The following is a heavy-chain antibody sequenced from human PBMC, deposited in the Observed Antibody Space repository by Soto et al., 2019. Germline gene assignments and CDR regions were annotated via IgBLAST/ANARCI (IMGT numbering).Heavy chain of an antibody. CDR1: GGSISSGGYY. CDR2: IYYSGST. CDR3: AGSRSGVVVAARWGDGMDV. J-gene: IGHJ6*02. V-gene: IGHV4-31*03. Sequence: SETLSLTCTVSGGSISSGGYYWSWIRQHPGKGLEWIGYIYYSGSTYYNPSLKSRVTISVDTSKNQFSLKLSSVTAADTAVYYCAGSRSGVVVAARWGDGMDVWGQGTTVTVSS. D-gene: IGHD2-15*01.